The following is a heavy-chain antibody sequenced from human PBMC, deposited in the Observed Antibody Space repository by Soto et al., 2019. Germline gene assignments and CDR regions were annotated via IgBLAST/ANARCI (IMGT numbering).Heavy chain of an antibody. D-gene: IGHD4-4*01. J-gene: IGHJ3*02. CDR2: IYPGDSDT. CDR3: ARGTTVTTPGAFDI. Sequence: EFLKISCKGAGYSFTSYWIGWVRQIPGKGLEWVGIIYPGDSDTRYSPSFQGQVTISADKSISTAYLQWSSLKASDTAMYYCARGTTVTTPGAFDIWGQGTMVTVSS. CDR1: GYSFTSYW. V-gene: IGHV5-51*01.